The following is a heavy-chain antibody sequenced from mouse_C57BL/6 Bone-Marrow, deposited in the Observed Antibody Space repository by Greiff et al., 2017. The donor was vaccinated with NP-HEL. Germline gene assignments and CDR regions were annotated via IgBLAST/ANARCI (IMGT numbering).Heavy chain of an antibody. CDR1: GFTFSSYG. CDR3: ARRAQATGFYAMDY. J-gene: IGHJ4*01. V-gene: IGHV5-6*01. CDR2: ISSGGSYT. Sequence: EVHLVESGGDLVKPGGSLKLSCAASGFTFSSYGMSWVRQTPDKRLEWVATISSGGSYTYYPDSVKGRFTISRDNAKNTLYLQMSSLKSEDTAMYYCARRAQATGFYAMDYWGQGTSVTVSS. D-gene: IGHD3-2*02.